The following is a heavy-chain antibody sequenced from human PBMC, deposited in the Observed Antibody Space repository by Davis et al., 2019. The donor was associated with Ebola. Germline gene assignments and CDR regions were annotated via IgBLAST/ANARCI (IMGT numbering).Heavy chain of an antibody. Sequence: GGSLRLSCAVSGFALSNYAMSWVRRAPGKGLEWVSTLGLSADTYYADSVKGRFTISRDNSKNTLHLQMNSLRVEDTAIYYCAKDTTNVWFDVWGQGTMVTVSS. J-gene: IGHJ3*01. D-gene: IGHD1-26*01. CDR2: LGLSADT. CDR1: GFALSNYA. V-gene: IGHV3-23*01. CDR3: AKDTTNVWFDV.